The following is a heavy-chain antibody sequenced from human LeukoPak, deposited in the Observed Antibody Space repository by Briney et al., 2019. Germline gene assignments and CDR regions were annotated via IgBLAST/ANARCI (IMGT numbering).Heavy chain of an antibody. CDR2: IYYSGST. D-gene: IGHD2-15*01. J-gene: IGHJ4*02. Sequence: SETLSLTCTVSGGSISSSSYYWGWIRQPPGKGLEWIGSIYYSGSTYYNPSLKSRVTISVDTSKNQFSLKLSSVTAADTAVYYCARYCSGGSCANYFDYWGQGTLVTVSS. CDR1: GGSISSSSYY. V-gene: IGHV4-39*07. CDR3: ARYCSGGSCANYFDY.